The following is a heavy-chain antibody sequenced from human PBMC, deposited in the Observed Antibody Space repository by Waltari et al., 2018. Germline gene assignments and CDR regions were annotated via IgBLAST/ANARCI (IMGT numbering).Heavy chain of an antibody. D-gene: IGHD6-13*01. J-gene: IGHJ4*02. V-gene: IGHV1-18*01. CDR1: GVIFANYG. CDR2: ISAYNGNT. Sequence: QLQLVQSGAEVKKPGASVKVSCQGSGVIFANYGITWVRQAPGQGLEWMGWISAYNGNTNYEQKFQGRVTMTTDTSTSTAYMELRSLRSDDTAVYYCARDDVDSSSFGGFWGQGTLVTVSS. CDR3: ARDDVDSSSFGGF.